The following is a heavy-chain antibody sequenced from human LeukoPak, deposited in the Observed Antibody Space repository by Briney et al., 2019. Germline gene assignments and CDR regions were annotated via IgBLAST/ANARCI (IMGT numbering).Heavy chain of an antibody. V-gene: IGHV1-18*01. J-gene: IGHJ6*02. CDR1: GYTFTSYG. D-gene: IGHD3-22*01. CDR3: ARDLYDSSGYYYVIPTYYYGMDV. CDR2: ISAYNGNT. Sequence: ASVKVSCKASGYTFTSYGISWVRQAPGQGLEWMGWISAYNGNTNYAQKLQGRVTMTTDTSTSTAYMELRSLRSDDTAVYYCARDLYDSSGYYYVIPTYYYGMDVWGQGTTVTVSS.